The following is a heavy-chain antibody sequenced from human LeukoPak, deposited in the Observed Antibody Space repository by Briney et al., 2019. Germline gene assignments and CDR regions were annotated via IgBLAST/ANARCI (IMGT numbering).Heavy chain of an antibody. J-gene: IGHJ4*02. Sequence: PGGSLTLSCAASGFTFSSYGMHWVRQAPGKGLEWVAFIRYDGSNKYYADSVKGRFTISRDNSKNTLYLQMNSLRAEDTAVYYCALLDVYGGNSVDYWGQGTLVTVSS. V-gene: IGHV3-30*02. CDR1: GFTFSSYG. CDR2: IRYDGSNK. D-gene: IGHD4-23*01. CDR3: ALLDVYGGNSVDY.